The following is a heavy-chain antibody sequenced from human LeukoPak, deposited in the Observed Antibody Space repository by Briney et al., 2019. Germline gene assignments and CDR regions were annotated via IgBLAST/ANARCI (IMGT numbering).Heavy chain of an antibody. D-gene: IGHD6-19*01. V-gene: IGHV1-2*02. CDR3: ARWRGYSSGWSGPFDD. CDR2: IDPKSGGT. Sequence: ASVKVSCKASGYTFTDNYMYWVRQAPGQGLEWMGWIDPKSGGTNSAQRFQGRVTMTRDTSITTGYMELSSLTPDDTAIYYCARWRGYSSGWSGPFDDWGQGALVTVSS. J-gene: IGHJ4*02. CDR1: GYTFTDNY.